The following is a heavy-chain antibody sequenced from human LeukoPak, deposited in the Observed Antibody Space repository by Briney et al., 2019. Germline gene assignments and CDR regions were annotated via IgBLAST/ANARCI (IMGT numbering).Heavy chain of an antibody. CDR1: GFTFSSYS. D-gene: IGHD3-10*01. J-gene: IGHJ4*02. CDR3: ARVRGYFDY. CDR2: ISSSSSTI. Sequence: GGSLRLSCAASGFTFSSYSMNWVRQAPGKGLEWVSYISSSSSTIYYADSVKGRFTISRDNAKNSLHLQMNSLRAEDTAVYYCARVRGYFDYWGQGTLVTVSS. V-gene: IGHV3-48*04.